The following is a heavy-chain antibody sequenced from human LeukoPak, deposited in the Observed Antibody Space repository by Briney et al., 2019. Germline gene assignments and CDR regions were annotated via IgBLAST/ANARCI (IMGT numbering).Heavy chain of an antibody. CDR1: GYSISSGDY. CDR3: ASSPGVGSNYGRGDY. D-gene: IGHD4-11*01. V-gene: IGHV4-38-2*01. J-gene: IGHJ4*02. Sequence: SETLSLTCAVSGYSISSGDYWGWIRQPPGKGLEWIGSIYHSGSTYYNPSLKSRVTISVDTSKNQFSLRLSPVTAGDTAVYYCASSPGVGSNYGRGDYWGQGTLVTVSS. CDR2: IYHSGST.